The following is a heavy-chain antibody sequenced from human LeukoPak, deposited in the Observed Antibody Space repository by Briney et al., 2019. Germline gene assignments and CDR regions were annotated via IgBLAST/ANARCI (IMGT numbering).Heavy chain of an antibody. Sequence: SETLSLTCVVYGGSFSGYYWTWIRQPPGKGLEWIGEIDHSGTTNYNPSLKSRVTISVDTSKNQFSLKLSSVTAADTAVYYCARGAGIVVVPAAILDYYYYMDVWGKGTTVTVSS. CDR1: GGSFSGYY. V-gene: IGHV4-34*01. CDR3: ARGAGIVVVPAAILDYYYYMDV. D-gene: IGHD2-2*01. CDR2: IDHSGTT. J-gene: IGHJ6*03.